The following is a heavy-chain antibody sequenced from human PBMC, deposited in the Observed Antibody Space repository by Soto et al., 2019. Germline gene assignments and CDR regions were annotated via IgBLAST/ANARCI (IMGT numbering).Heavy chain of an antibody. CDR3: ARGKDIVVVVADNWLDP. D-gene: IGHD2-15*01. CDR1: GFTFSSYS. V-gene: IGHV3-21*01. CDR2: ISSSSSYI. J-gene: IGHJ5*02. Sequence: PGGSLRLSCAASGFTFSSYSMNWVRQAPGKGLEWVSSISSSSSYIYYADSVKGRFTISRDNAKNSLYLQMNSLRAEDTAVYYCARGKDIVVVVADNWLDPWGQGTLVTVSS.